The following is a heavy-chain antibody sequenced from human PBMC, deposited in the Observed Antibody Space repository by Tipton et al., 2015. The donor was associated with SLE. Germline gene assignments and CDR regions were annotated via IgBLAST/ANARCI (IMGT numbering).Heavy chain of an antibody. D-gene: IGHD4/OR15-4a*01. V-gene: IGHV5-51*03. J-gene: IGHJ4*02. CDR2: IYPGDSDT. Sequence: QLVQSGAEVKKPGESLKISCKGSGYSFSTYWIGWVRQMPGQGLEWMGIIYPGDSDTRYSPSFRGQVTISADKSSSTAYLQWSSLKASDTAMYYCTRASDYGANSGDYWGQGTLVTVSS. CDR3: TRASDYGANSGDY. CDR1: GYSFSTYW.